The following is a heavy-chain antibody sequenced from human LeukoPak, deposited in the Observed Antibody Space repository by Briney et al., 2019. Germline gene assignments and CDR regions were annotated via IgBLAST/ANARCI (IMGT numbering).Heavy chain of an antibody. Sequence: GGSLRLSCAASGFTFSSNYMSWVRQAPGKGLEWVSVIYSGGSTYYADSVKGRFTISRDNSKNTLYLQMNSLRAEDTAVYYCARGVIAVAPYFDYWGQGTLVTVSS. V-gene: IGHV3-53*01. CDR1: GFTFSSNY. CDR2: IYSGGST. J-gene: IGHJ4*02. CDR3: ARGVIAVAPYFDY. D-gene: IGHD6-19*01.